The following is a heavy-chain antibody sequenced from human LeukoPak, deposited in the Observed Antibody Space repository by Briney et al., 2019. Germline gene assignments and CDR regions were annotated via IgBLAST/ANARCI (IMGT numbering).Heavy chain of an antibody. D-gene: IGHD3-22*01. V-gene: IGHV1-8*03. J-gene: IGHJ6*04. Sequence: GASVKVSCKASGYTFTSYDINWVRQATGQGLEWMGWMNPNSGNTGYAQKFQGRVTITRNTSISTAYMELSSLRSEDTAVYYCARELSGLDFKAAPPDVWGKGTTVTVSS. CDR3: ARELSGLDFKAAPPDV. CDR1: GYTFTSYD. CDR2: MNPNSGNT.